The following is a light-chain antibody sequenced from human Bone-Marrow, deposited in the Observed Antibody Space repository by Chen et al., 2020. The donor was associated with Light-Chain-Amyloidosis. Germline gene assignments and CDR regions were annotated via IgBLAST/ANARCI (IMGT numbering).Light chain of an antibody. CDR2: EVT. V-gene: IGLV2-14*01. CDR1: SSDVGGDNH. J-gene: IGLJ1*01. Sequence: QSAQTPPASVSGSPGQSITISCTGTSSDVGGDNHVSWYQQHPDKAPKLMIYEVTNRPSWVPDRFSGSKSDNTASLTISGLQTEDEADYFCSSYTITNTLVFGSGTRVTVL. CDR3: SSYTITNTLV.